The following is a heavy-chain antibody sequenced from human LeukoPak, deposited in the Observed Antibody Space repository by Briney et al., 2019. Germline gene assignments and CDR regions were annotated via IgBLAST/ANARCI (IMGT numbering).Heavy chain of an antibody. D-gene: IGHD1-26*01. CDR1: GFTFSTYT. V-gene: IGHV3-21*01. Sequence: GGSLRLPCAASGFTFSTYTMNWVRQAPGKGLEWVSSISSTSTYIYYADSMKGRFTISRDNAKNSLYLQMNSLRAEDTAVYYCARDPVVGSTTPTGAFDIWGQGTMVTVSS. CDR3: ARDPVVGSTTPTGAFDI. J-gene: IGHJ3*02. CDR2: ISSTSTYI.